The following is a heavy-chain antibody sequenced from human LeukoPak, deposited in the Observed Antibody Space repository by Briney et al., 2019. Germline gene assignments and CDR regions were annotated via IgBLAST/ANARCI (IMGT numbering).Heavy chain of an antibody. D-gene: IGHD3-10*01. CDR3: ARGLLWFGELSLRSYYGMDV. CDR1: GYTFTGYY. Sequence: GASVKVSCKASGYTFTGYYMHWVRQAPGRGLEWMGWINPNSGGTNYAQKFQGWVTMTRDTSISTAYTELSRLRSDDTAVYYCARGLLWFGELSLRSYYGMDVWGQGTTVTVSS. CDR2: INPNSGGT. V-gene: IGHV1-2*04. J-gene: IGHJ6*01.